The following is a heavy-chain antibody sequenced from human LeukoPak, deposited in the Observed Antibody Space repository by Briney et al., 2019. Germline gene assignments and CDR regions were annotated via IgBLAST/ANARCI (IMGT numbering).Heavy chain of an antibody. J-gene: IGHJ4*02. V-gene: IGHV3-23*01. CDR1: GFTFSSYA. CDR3: AKVKRAFVVVPAASYYFDY. D-gene: IGHD2-2*01. CDR2: ISGSGGST. Sequence: GGSLRLSCAASGFTFSSYAMSWVRQAPGKGLEWVSAISGSGGSTYYADSVKGRFTISRDNSKNTLYLQMNSLRAEDTAVYYCAKVKRAFVVVPAASYYFDYWGQGPVVTVPS.